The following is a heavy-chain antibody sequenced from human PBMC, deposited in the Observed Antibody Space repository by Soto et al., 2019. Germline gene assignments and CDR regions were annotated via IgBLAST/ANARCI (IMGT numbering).Heavy chain of an antibody. CDR3: APR. CDR2: ISGSGGGGDTT. J-gene: IGHJ4*02. V-gene: IGHV3-23*01. Sequence: EVQLLESGGGLVQPGGSLRLSCAASGFTFSSYAMSWVRQAPGKGLEWVSTISGSGGGGDTTYYAESVKGRFSISRDNSKNSLYLQMNSLRAEDTAVYYCAPRGGQGTLVTVSS. CDR1: GFTFSSYA.